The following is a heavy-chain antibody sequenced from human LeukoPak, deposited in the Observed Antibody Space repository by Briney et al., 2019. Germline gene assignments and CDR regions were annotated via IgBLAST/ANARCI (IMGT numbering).Heavy chain of an antibody. CDR3: ARDLEGPYSSSPHDY. D-gene: IGHD6-6*01. V-gene: IGHV1-2*02. CDR1: GYTFTGYY. Sequence: ASEKVSCKASGYTFTGYYIHWVRQAPGQGLEWMGWISPNSRGTKYAEKFQGRVTMTRDTSISTAYMEMRRLKPDDTAVYYCARDLEGPYSSSPHDYWGQGTLVTVSS. J-gene: IGHJ4*02. CDR2: ISPNSRGT.